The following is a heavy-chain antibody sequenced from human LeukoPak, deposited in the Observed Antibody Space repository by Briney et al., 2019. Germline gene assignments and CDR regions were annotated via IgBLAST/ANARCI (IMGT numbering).Heavy chain of an antibody. D-gene: IGHD2-2*01. Sequence: ASVKVSCKASGYTFTGYYMHWVRQAPGQGLEWMGWINPNSGGTNYARKFQGRVTMTRDTSISTAYMELSRLRSDDTAVYYCARGLVVVVPAAMGWFDPWGQGTLVTVSS. CDR3: ARGLVVVVPAAMGWFDP. CDR1: GYTFTGYY. CDR2: INPNSGGT. J-gene: IGHJ5*02. V-gene: IGHV1-2*02.